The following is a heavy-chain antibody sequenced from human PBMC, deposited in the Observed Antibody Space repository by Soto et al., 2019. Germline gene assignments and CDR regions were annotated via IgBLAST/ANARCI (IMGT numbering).Heavy chain of an antibody. CDR1: EASVTSRPFH. D-gene: IGHD3-3*01. CDR2: IDYSGTT. CDR3: ARQYGDFWSGSHYFYMDV. V-gene: IGHV4-39*01. Sequence: PSETLSLTCALSEASVTSRPFHGGRVRQPPGKGLEWIGSIDYSGTTYYNPSLKSRVTISVDTSRKQYSLKLNSVTAADTAVYYCARQYGDFWSGSHYFYMDVWGKGTTVTVSS. J-gene: IGHJ6*03.